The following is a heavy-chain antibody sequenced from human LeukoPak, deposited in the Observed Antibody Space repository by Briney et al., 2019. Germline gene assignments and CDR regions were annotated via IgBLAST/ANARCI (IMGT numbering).Heavy chain of an antibody. CDR1: GFTFSSYA. V-gene: IGHV3-23*01. CDR3: ARDGDYYGSGTLDY. D-gene: IGHD3-10*01. J-gene: IGHJ4*02. Sequence: GGSLRLSCAASGFTFSSYAMSWVRQAPGRGLEWVSAISGTGTYTYYAGSVKGRFTISRDNFKNTLYLQMNSLRAEDTAVYYCARDGDYYGSGTLDYWGQGTLVTVSS. CDR2: ISGTGTYT.